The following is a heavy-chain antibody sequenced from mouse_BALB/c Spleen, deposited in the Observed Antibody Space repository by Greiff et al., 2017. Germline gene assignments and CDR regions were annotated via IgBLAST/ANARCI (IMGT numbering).Heavy chain of an antibody. J-gene: IGHJ2*01. CDR1: GFTFSSYG. Sequence: EVQGVESGGGLVKPGGSLKLSCAASGFTFSSYGMSWVRQTPDKRLEWVATISSGGSYTYYPDSVKGRFTISRDNAKNTLYLQMSSLKSEDTAMYYCARHLLLYYFDYWGQGTTLTVSS. CDR3: ARHLLLYYFDY. V-gene: IGHV5-6*01. D-gene: IGHD2-1*01. CDR2: ISSGGSYT.